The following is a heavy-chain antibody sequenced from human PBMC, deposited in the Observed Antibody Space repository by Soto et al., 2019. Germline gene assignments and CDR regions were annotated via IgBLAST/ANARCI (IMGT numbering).Heavy chain of an antibody. CDR2: ISSSTSYI. Sequence: PGGSLRLSCAGSGFTFSSYSMNWVRQAPGKGLEWVSSISSSTSYIKYADSVEGRFIISRDDAKNSLYLQMNSLRAEDTAVYYCARELYAFDIWGRGTMVTVSS. V-gene: IGHV3-21*01. D-gene: IGHD2-15*01. J-gene: IGHJ3*02. CDR3: ARELYAFDI. CDR1: GFTFSSYS.